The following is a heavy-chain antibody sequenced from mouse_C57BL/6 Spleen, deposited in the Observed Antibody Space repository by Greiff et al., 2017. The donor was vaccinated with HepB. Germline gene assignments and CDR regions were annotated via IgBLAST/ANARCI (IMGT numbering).Heavy chain of an antibody. CDR3: ARPYDGYYGLLAY. V-gene: IGHV1-26*01. D-gene: IGHD2-3*01. CDR1: GYTFTDYY. J-gene: IGHJ3*01. Sequence: EVQLQQSEPELVKPGASVKISCKASGYTFTDYYMNWVKQSHGKSLEWIGDINPNNGGTSYNQKFKGKATLTVDKSSSTAYMELRSLTSEDSAVYYCARPYDGYYGLLAYWGQGTLVTVSA. CDR2: INPNNGGT.